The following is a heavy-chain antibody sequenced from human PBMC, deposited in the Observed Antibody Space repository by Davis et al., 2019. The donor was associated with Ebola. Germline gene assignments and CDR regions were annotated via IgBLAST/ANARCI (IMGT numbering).Heavy chain of an antibody. CDR2: INHSGRT. J-gene: IGHJ6*02. CDR3: ARGGGYGGYGMDV. V-gene: IGHV4-34*01. Sequence: MPSETLSLTCAVYGGSFSGYYWTWIRQPPGKGLEWIGEINHSGRTNYNPSLKSRVTMSVDTSKNQFSLRVRSVTAADTAVYYCARGGGYGGYGMDVWGQGTTVTVSS. D-gene: IGHD6-25*01. CDR1: GGSFSGYY.